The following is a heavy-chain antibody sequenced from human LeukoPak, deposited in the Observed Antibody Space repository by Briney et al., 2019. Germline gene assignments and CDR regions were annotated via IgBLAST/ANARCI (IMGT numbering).Heavy chain of an antibody. J-gene: IGHJ4*02. Sequence: GGSLRLSCAASGFTFSSYWMHWVRQAPGKGLEWVSGINWNGGSRGYADSVKGRFTISRDNAKNSLYLQMNSLRAEDTALYYCARSQHSYDSTGFPHYWGQGTLVTVSS. CDR2: INWNGGSR. D-gene: IGHD3-22*01. V-gene: IGHV3-20*04. CDR1: GFTFSSYW. CDR3: ARSQHSYDSTGFPHY.